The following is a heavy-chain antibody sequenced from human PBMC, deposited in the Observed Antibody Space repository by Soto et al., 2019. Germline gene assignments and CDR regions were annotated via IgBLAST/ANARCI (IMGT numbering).Heavy chain of an antibody. Sequence: PGGSLRLSCAASGFTFSSYGMHWVRQAPGKGLEWVAVISYDGSNKYYADSVKGRFTISRDNSKNTLYLQMNSLRAEDTAVYYCAQDLRAAATYWGQGTLVTVSS. D-gene: IGHD6-13*01. CDR3: AQDLRAAATY. CDR1: GFTFSSYG. V-gene: IGHV3-30*18. CDR2: ISYDGSNK. J-gene: IGHJ4*02.